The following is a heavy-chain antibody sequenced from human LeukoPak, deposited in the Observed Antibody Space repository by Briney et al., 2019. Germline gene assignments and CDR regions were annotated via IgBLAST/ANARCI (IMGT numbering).Heavy chain of an antibody. CDR1: ASFSSYG. CDR3: ARDPRGPIGYDSSGRDTFDY. V-gene: IGHV3-23*01. Sequence: GGTLRLSCAASASFSSYGMSWVRQAPGKGLEWVSAISGSGGSTYYADSLKGRFTISRDNSKNTLYLQMNSLRSEDTAVYYCARDPRGPIGYDSSGRDTFDYWGQGTLVTVSS. CDR2: ISGSGGST. J-gene: IGHJ4*02. D-gene: IGHD3-22*01.